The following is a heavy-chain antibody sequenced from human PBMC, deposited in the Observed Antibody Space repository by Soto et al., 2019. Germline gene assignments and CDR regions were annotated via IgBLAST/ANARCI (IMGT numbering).Heavy chain of an antibody. CDR1: GFTFADYT. V-gene: IGHV3-49*04. CDR3: TRVGRFDY. J-gene: IGHJ4*02. D-gene: IGHD1-26*01. CDR2: IRSEANGGTT. Sequence: GGSLRLSCTGSGFTFADYTMSWVRQAPGKGLEWVGLIRSEANGGTTHYAASVHGGFIISRDDSRGIAFLQMNNLKSEDTAVYYCTRVGRFDYWGQGTLVTVSS.